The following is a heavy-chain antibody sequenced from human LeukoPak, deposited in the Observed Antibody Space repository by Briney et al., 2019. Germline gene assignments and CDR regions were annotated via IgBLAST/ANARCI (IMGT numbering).Heavy chain of an antibody. V-gene: IGHV3-21*01. D-gene: IGHD4-17*01. J-gene: IGHJ5*02. Sequence: GGSLRLSCAASGFTFSSYSMNWVRQAPGKGREWVSSISSSSSYRYYADPGKGRFTISRDNAKNSLYLQMNSLRAEDTAVYYCARVYYGDYADWFDPWGQGTLVTVSS. CDR1: GFTFSSYS. CDR3: ARVYYGDYADWFDP. CDR2: ISSSSSYR.